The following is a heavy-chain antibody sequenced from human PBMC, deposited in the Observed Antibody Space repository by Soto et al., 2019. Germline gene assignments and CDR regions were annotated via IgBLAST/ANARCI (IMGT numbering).Heavy chain of an antibody. Sequence: SQTLSLTCAISGDSVSSNSAAWNWIRQSPSRGLEWLGRTYYRSKWYNDYAVSVKSRITINPDTSKNQFSLQLNSVTPEDTAVYYCSKAMGGYYYDSSGYSSYYGMDVWGQGTTVTVSS. CDR2: TYYRSKWYN. J-gene: IGHJ6*02. CDR3: SKAMGGYYYDSSGYSSYYGMDV. CDR1: GDSVSSNSAA. V-gene: IGHV6-1*01. D-gene: IGHD3-22*01.